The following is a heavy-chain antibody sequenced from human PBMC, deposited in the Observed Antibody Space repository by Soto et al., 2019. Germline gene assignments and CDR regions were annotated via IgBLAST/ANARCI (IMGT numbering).Heavy chain of an antibody. CDR1: GFTFSSYS. Sequence: EVQLVESGGGLVQPGGSLRLSCAASGFTFSSYSMNWVRQAPGKGLEWVSYISSGSNTIYYADSVKGRFTISRDNAKNSLYLQMNSLXDEDXXVXXXXXXXXSSPFDYWGQGTLLTVSS. CDR3: XXXXXSSPFDY. V-gene: IGHV3-48*02. J-gene: IGHJ4*02. CDR2: ISSGSNTI.